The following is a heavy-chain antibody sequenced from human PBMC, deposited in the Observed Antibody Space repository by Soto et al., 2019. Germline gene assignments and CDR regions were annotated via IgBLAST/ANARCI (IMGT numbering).Heavy chain of an antibody. Sequence: RSLTCTVSGGSINSYYWSWIRQPAGKGLEWLGRIYTSGSTNYNPSLKSRVTMSVDTSQSQISLKLSSVTAADTAVYYCARDSVGMDVWGQGTTVTVSS. V-gene: IGHV4-4*07. CDR1: GGSINSYY. CDR2: IYTSGST. J-gene: IGHJ6*02. CDR3: ARDSVGMDV.